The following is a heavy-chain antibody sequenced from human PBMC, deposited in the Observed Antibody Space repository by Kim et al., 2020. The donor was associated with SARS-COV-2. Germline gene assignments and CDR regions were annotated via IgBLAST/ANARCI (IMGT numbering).Heavy chain of an antibody. CDR2: IYYSGST. J-gene: IGHJ5*02. Sequence: SETLSLTCTVSGGSISSGGYYWSWIRQHPGKGLEWIGYIYYSGSTYYNPSLKSRVTISVDTSKNQFSPKLSSVTAADTAVYYCASYQAKQYLRDRSWFDPWGQGTLVTVSS. D-gene: IGHD4-17*01. CDR3: ASYQAKQYLRDRSWFDP. V-gene: IGHV4-31*03. CDR1: GGSISSGGYY.